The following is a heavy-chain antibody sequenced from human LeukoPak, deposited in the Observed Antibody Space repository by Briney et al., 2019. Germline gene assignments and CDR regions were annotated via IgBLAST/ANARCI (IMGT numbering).Heavy chain of an antibody. V-gene: IGHV3-74*01. J-gene: IGHJ6*02. CDR3: SRAGHYYGMDV. D-gene: IGHD2-8*02. CDR2: LNSDGSST. Sequence: PGGSLRLSCAGSGFTYSSYWMHWVRQAPGKGLVWVSRLNSDGSSTDYADSVKGRFTISRDNAKNTLYLQMNSLRAEDTAVCYCSRAGHYYGMDVWGQGTTVTVSS. CDR1: GFTYSSYW.